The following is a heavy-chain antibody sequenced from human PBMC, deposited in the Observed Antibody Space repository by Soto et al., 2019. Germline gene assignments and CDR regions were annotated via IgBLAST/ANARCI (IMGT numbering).Heavy chain of an antibody. D-gene: IGHD3-3*01. V-gene: IGHV3-48*02. CDR2: ITSRSTTI. J-gene: IGHJ4*02. CDR3: ARVRSGGDFDY. CDR1: GFTFSSYS. Sequence: EVQLVESGGALVQPGGSLRLSCVVSGFTFSSYSMNWVRQDPGKGLEWLSYITSRSTTIYYADSVKGRFTISRDNADNSLYLQMNSLSDEDTAVYYCARVRSGGDFDYWGQGTLVTVSS.